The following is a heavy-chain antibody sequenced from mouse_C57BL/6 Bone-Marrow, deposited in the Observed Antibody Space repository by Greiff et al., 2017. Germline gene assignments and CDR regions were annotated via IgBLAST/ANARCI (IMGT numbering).Heavy chain of an antibody. CDR2: IGSGGST. V-gene: IGHV2-2*01. D-gene: IGHD2-4*01. Sequence: VQLQQSGPGLVQPSQSLSITCTVSGFSLTSYGVHWVRQSPGKGLEWLGVIGSGGSTDYNAAFISRLSISKDNSKIQVCFIMNSLQADDTAIYYWARNDYYDYDEGTWFAYWGQGTLVTVSA. CDR3: ARNDYYDYDEGTWFAY. CDR1: GFSLTSYG. J-gene: IGHJ3*01.